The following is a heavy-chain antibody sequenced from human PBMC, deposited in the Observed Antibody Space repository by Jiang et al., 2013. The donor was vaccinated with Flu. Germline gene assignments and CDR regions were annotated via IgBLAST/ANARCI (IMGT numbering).Heavy chain of an antibody. CDR2: IYYTGTT. D-gene: IGHD3-9*01. CDR1: GGSISSSGYY. Sequence: GSGLVKPSETLSLTCTVSGGSISSSGYYWGWIRQPPGKGLEWIGYIYYTGTTYYNPSLKSRVTISVDTSKNQFSLKLSSMTAADTAVYYCATFGLSGRYCDYWGQGTLVSVSS. J-gene: IGHJ4*02. V-gene: IGHV4-39*01. CDR3: ATFGLSGRYCDY.